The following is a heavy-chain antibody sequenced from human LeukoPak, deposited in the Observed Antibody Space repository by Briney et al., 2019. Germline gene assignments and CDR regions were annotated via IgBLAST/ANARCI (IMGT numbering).Heavy chain of an antibody. J-gene: IGHJ4*02. D-gene: IGHD2-15*01. CDR3: ARDPELYCSGGSCYSFYFDY. CDR1: GFTFDDYG. V-gene: IGHV3-20*04. CDR2: INWNGGST. Sequence: GGSLRLSCAASGFTFDDYGMSWVRQAPGKGLEWVSGINWNGGSTGYAASVKGRFTISRDNAKNSLYLQKNSLSAEDTALYYCARDPELYCSGGSCYSFYFDYWGQGTLVTVSS.